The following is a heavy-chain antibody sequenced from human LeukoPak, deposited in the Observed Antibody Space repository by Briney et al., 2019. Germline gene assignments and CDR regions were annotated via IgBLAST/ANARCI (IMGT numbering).Heavy chain of an antibody. J-gene: IGHJ3*02. D-gene: IGHD3-10*01. CDR3: ARGGFGPSDALDI. V-gene: IGHV3-21*04. Sequence: PGGSLRLSCAASGFTFSSYSMNWVRQAPGKGLEWVSSISSSSSYIYYADSVKARFTISRDNAKNSLYLQMNSLRAEDTAVYYCARGGFGPSDALDIWGQGTMVTVSS. CDR1: GFTFSSYS. CDR2: ISSSSSYI.